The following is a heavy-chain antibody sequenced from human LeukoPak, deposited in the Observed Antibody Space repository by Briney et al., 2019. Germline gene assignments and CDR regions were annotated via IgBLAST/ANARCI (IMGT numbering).Heavy chain of an antibody. Sequence: GGSLRLSCAASGFTVSSNYMSWVRQAPGKGLEWVSVIYSGGSTYYADSVKGRFTISRDNSKNTLYLQMNSLRAEDTAVYYCARNGDYYDSSGYLYWGQGTLVTVSS. CDR1: GFTVSSNY. J-gene: IGHJ4*02. V-gene: IGHV3-53*01. D-gene: IGHD3-22*01. CDR2: IYSGGST. CDR3: ARNGDYYDSSGYLY.